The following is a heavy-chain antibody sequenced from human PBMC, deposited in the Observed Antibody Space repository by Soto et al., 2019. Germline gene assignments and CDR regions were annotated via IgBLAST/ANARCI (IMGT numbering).Heavy chain of an antibody. Sequence: ASVKVSCKASGYTFTGYYMHWVRQAPGQGLEWMGWINPNSGGTNYAQKFQGWVTMTRDTSISTAYMELSRLRSDDTAVYYCARGIDSSGVPPAFDIWGQRTMVTVSS. V-gene: IGHV1-2*04. CDR1: GYTFTGYY. D-gene: IGHD3-22*01. J-gene: IGHJ3*02. CDR2: INPNSGGT. CDR3: ARGIDSSGVPPAFDI.